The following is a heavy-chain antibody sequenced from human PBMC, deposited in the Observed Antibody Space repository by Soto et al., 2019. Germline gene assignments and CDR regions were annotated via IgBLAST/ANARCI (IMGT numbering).Heavy chain of an antibody. V-gene: IGHV3-33*06. J-gene: IGHJ4*02. Sequence: QVQLVESVGGVVQPGRSLRLSCAASGFTFSNYGMHWVRQAPGKGLEWVAVIWYDGSYQYYADSVKGRFTISRDNSRTTLYLPVNSLRAEDTAVYSCPKDEGRYTYCLRECRGQGTLVTVSS. D-gene: IGHD5-18*01. CDR3: PKDEGRYTYCLREC. CDR1: GFTFSNYG. CDR2: IWYDGSYQ.